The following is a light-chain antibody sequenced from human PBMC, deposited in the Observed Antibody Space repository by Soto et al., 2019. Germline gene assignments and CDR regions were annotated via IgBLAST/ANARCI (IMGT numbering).Light chain of an antibody. CDR2: DAS. CDR3: QQRSHWPPLT. V-gene: IGKV3-11*02. Sequence: EIVLTQSPATLSMSPGERATLSCRASQSVSTYLAWYHQKPGHAPSLLIFDASNRASGIPSRLSGSGSGRNFTLTISRLEPEDFAVYFCQQRSHWPPLTFGGGTKVEIK. CDR1: QSVSTY. J-gene: IGKJ4*01.